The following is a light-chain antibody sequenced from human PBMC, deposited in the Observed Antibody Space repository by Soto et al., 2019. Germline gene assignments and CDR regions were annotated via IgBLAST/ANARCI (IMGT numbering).Light chain of an antibody. CDR3: TSYTSSSTLEV. J-gene: IGLJ2*01. CDR2: DVS. CDR1: SSDVGGYNY. V-gene: IGLV2-14*01. Sequence: QSALTQPASVSGSPGQSITISCTGTSSDVGGYNYVSWYQQHPGKAPKLMIYDVSYRPSGVSNRFSGSKSGNTASLTISGLRAEDEADYYCTSYTSSSTLEVFGGGTQLTVL.